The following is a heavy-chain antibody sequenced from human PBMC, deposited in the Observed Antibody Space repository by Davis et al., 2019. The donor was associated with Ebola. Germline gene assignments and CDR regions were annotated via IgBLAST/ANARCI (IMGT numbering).Heavy chain of an antibody. V-gene: IGHV4-34*01. CDR2: ISHSGGT. CDR1: AGSFSDYY. Sequence: MPSETLSLTCAVYAGSFSDYYWNWIRQPPGKGLEWIGEISHSGGTNYNPSLKRRVTISVDTSKNQFSLRLSSVTAADTAVYYCARVVFVAGATPTWYFDLWGRGTLVTVSP. D-gene: IGHD2-15*01. J-gene: IGHJ2*01. CDR3: ARVVFVAGATPTWYFDL.